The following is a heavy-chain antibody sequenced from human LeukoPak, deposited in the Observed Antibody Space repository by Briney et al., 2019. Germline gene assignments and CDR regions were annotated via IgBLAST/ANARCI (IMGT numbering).Heavy chain of an antibody. D-gene: IGHD3-3*01. CDR2: ISWNSGSI. V-gene: IGHV3-9*01. CDR3: AKDSDYDFWSGYYDY. Sequence: LPGGSLRLSCAASGFTFDDYAMHWVRQAPGKGLEWVSGISWNSGSIGYADSVKGRFTISRDNSKNTLYLQMNSLRAEDTAVYYCAKDSDYDFWSGYYDYWGQGTLVTVSS. J-gene: IGHJ4*02. CDR1: GFTFDDYA.